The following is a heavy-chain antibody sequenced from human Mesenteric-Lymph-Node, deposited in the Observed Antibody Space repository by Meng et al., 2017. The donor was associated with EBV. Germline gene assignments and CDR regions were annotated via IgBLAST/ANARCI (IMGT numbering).Heavy chain of an antibody. D-gene: IGHD1-7*01. CDR1: GGSISSSNW. Sequence: QGHLRESGPGLVKPSGTLSLTCAGSGGSISSSNWWSWVRQPPGKGLEWIGEIYHSGSTNHNPSLKSRVTISVDKSKNQFSLKLSSVTAADTAVYYCGRDQGRELINHWGQGTLVTVSS. J-gene: IGHJ4*02. V-gene: IGHV4-4*02. CDR3: GRDQGRELINH. CDR2: IYHSGST.